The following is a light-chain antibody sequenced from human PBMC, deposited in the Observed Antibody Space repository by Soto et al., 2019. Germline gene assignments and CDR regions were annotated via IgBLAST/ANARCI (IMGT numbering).Light chain of an antibody. Sequence: SYELTQPPSVSVAPGKTANITCGGNNIGSKSVHWYQQKPGQAPVLVISYDTDRPSGIPERYSGSDSGNTATLTISRAEAGDEADYYCQVWDSSSDPVVFGGGTKLTVL. V-gene: IGLV3-21*04. CDR2: YDT. CDR3: QVWDSSSDPVV. CDR1: NIGSKS. J-gene: IGLJ2*01.